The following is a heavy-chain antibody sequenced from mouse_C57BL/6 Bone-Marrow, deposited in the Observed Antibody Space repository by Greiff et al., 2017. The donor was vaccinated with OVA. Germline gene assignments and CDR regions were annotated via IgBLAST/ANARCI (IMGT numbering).Heavy chain of an antibody. Sequence: QVQLQQSGAELARPGASVKLSCKASGYTFTSYGISWVKQRTGQGLEWIGEIYPRSGNTYYNEKFKGKATLTADKSSSTAYMELRSLTSEDSAVYFCARSPFFYYYGSYWYFDVWGTGTTVTVSS. CDR1: GYTFTSYG. V-gene: IGHV1-81*01. J-gene: IGHJ1*03. CDR2: IYPRSGNT. D-gene: IGHD1-1*01. CDR3: ARSPFFYYYGSYWYFDV.